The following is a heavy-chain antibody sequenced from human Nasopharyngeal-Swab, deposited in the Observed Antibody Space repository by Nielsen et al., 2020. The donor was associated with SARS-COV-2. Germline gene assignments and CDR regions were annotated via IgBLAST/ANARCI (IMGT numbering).Heavy chain of an antibody. V-gene: IGHV4-34*01. CDR3: PVVQGVSFLDY. Sequence: WIRQPPGKGLEWIGEINHSGSTNYNPSLKSRVTISVDTSKNQFSLKLSSVTAADTAVYYWPVVQGVSFLDYWGQGTLVTVSS. D-gene: IGHD3-10*01. CDR2: INHSGST. J-gene: IGHJ4*02.